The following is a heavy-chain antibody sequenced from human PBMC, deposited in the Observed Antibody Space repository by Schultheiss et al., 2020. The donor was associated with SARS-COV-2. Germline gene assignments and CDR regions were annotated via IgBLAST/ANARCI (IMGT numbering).Heavy chain of an antibody. V-gene: IGHV3-30*04. Sequence: GGSLRLSCAASGFTFSSYAMHWVRQAPGKGLEWVAVISYDGSNKYYADSVKGRFTISRDNAKNSLYLQINSLRAEDTAVYYCARDVLQLWLHAFDIWGQGTMVTVSS. CDR3: ARDVLQLWLHAFDI. D-gene: IGHD5-18*01. CDR1: GFTFSSYA. J-gene: IGHJ3*02. CDR2: ISYDGSNK.